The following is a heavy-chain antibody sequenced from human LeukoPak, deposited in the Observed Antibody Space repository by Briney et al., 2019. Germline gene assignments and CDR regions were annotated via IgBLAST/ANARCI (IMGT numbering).Heavy chain of an antibody. CDR3: ARDMDSGGYDYFDY. CDR2: IIPIFGTA. Sequence: KVSCXXSGGTFXXYAISWVRQAPGQGLEWMGGIIPIFGTANYAQKFQGRVTITADESTSTAYMELSSLRSEDTAVYYCARDMDSGGYDYFDYWGQGTLVTVSS. CDR1: GGTFXXYA. J-gene: IGHJ4*02. D-gene: IGHD3-22*01. V-gene: IGHV1-69*01.